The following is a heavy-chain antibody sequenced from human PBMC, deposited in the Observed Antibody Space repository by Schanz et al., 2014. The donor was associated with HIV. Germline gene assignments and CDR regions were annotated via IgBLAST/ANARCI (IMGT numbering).Heavy chain of an antibody. CDR1: GFSFSRYW. D-gene: IGHD1-26*01. Sequence: EVQLVESGGGLLQPGGSLRLSCAASGFSFSRYWMHWVRQTPEKGLVWVSRINSDGTTTTYADSVKGRFTIARDNAKNILYLQMNSLRADDSGVYYCVTFYRGPAIVWGQGTLVTVSP. CDR2: INSDGTTT. V-gene: IGHV3-74*03. CDR3: VTFYRGPAIV. J-gene: IGHJ4*01.